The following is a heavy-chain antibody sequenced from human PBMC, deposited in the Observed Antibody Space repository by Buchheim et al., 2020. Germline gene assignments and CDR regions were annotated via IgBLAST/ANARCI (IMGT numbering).Heavy chain of an antibody. J-gene: IGHJ6*02. CDR2: ISGSGGST. CDR1: GFTFSSYA. V-gene: IGHV3-23*01. CDR3: AKLGDIVVVYYYYGMDV. Sequence: EVQLLESGGGLVQPGGSLRLPCAASGFTFSSYAMSWVRQAPGKGLEWVSAISGSGGSTYYAESVKGRFTISRDNSKNTLYLQMNSLRAEDTAVYYCAKLGDIVVVYYYYGMDVWGQGTT. D-gene: IGHD2-2*01.